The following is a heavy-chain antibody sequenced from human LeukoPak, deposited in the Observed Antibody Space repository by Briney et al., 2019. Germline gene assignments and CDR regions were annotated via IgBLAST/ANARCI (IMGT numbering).Heavy chain of an antibody. CDR1: GGSISSGSYY. V-gene: IGHV4-61*02. CDR2: IYTSGST. D-gene: IGHD3-22*01. CDR3: AASRGLLPYDY. Sequence: SETLSLTCTVSGGSISSGSYYWSWIRQPAGKGLEWIGRIYTSGSTNYNPSLKSRVTISVDTSKNQFSLKLSSVTAADTAVYYCAASRGLLPYDYWGQGTLVTVSS. J-gene: IGHJ4*02.